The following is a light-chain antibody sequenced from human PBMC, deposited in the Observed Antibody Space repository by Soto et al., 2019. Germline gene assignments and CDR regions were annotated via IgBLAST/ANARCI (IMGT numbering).Light chain of an antibody. V-gene: IGKV1-5*01. CDR2: DAS. Sequence: DIQMTQSPSTLSASVGDRVTITCRASQSISSWLAWYQQKPGKAPKLLIYDASSLESGVPSRFSGSGSETDFTLTISSLQPEDFATYYCQQSYSAPWTFGQGTKVDIK. CDR1: QSISSW. J-gene: IGKJ1*01. CDR3: QQSYSAPWT.